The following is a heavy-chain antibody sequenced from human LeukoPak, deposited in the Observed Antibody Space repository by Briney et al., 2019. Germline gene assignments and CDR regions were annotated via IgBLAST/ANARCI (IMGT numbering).Heavy chain of an antibody. CDR1: GGAIRNYY. D-gene: IGHD3-3*01. CDR3: GGGNYSWYFDY. J-gene: IGHJ4*02. Sequence: SEPLSLPGTVPGGAIRNYYWTWIRQPPGKGLEWIGSISYSGSTNYNPSLKSRVTISVDTSKNQFSLQLSSVTAADTAVYYCGGGNYSWYFDYWGQGTLVTVSS. V-gene: IGHV4-59*01. CDR2: ISYSGST.